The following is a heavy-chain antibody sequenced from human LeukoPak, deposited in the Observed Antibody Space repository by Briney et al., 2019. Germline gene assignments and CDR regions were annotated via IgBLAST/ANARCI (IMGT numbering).Heavy chain of an antibody. CDR2: ISGSGGST. V-gene: IGHV3-23*01. Sequence: GGSLRLSCAASGFTFSNYAMSWVRQAPGKGLEWVSVISGSGGSTYYADSVKGRFTISRDNSKNTLYLQMNSPRAEDTAVYYCAKDLRGWANWFDPWGQGTLVTVSS. D-gene: IGHD3-16*01. CDR1: GFTFSNYA. J-gene: IGHJ5*02. CDR3: AKDLRGWANWFDP.